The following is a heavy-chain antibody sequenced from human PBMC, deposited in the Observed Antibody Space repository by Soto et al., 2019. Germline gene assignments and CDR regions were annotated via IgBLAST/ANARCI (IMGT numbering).Heavy chain of an antibody. J-gene: IGHJ4*02. V-gene: IGHV4-39*01. Sequence: SETLSLTCTVTGDSISGSSFYWGWIRQPPGKGLEWIGSIHYSGSTYYNPSLKSRVIISVDTSKNQFSMKLSSVTAADTAMYYCVNLRGPVIFDQWGQGILVTVSS. D-gene: IGHD3-3*01. CDR1: GDSISGSSFY. CDR3: VNLRGPVIFDQ. CDR2: IHYSGST.